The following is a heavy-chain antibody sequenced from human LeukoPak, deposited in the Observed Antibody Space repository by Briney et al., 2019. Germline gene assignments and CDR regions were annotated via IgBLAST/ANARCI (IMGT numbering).Heavy chain of an antibody. CDR2: IYSGGST. J-gene: IGHJ6*03. CDR3: ARVVAARPRYYYYYYMDV. CDR1: GFTVSSNY. V-gene: IGHV3-53*01. D-gene: IGHD6-6*01. Sequence: GRSLRLSCAAAGFTVSSNYMSWVRQAPGKGLEWVSVIYSGGSTYYADSVKGRFTISRDNSKNTLYLQMNSLRAEDTDVYYCARVVAARPRYYYYYYMDVWGKGTTVTVSS.